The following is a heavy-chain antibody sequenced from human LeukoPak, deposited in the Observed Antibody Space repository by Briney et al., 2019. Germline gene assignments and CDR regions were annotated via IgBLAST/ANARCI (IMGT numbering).Heavy chain of an antibody. CDR3: ARRRGYAAAAGTYSYYYYYMDV. V-gene: IGHV4-34*01. CDR1: GGSSSGYY. CDR2: INHSGST. D-gene: IGHD6-13*01. J-gene: IGHJ6*03. Sequence: SETLSLTCAVYGGSSSGYYWSRIRQPPGKGLEWIGEINHSGSTNYNPSLKSRVTKSVDTSKNQFSLKLSSVTAADTAVYYCARRRGYAAAAGTYSYYYYYMDVWGKGTTVTVSS.